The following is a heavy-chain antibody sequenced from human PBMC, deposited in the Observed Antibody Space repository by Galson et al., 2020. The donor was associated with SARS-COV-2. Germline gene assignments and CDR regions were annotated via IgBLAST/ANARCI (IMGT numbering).Heavy chain of an antibody. CDR3: ARGHCGSGTCFSGSY. CDR1: GFTFSDYY. V-gene: IGHV3-72*01. D-gene: IGHD2-21*01. CDR2: IRKKANSYST. J-gene: IGHJ4*02. Sequence: GGSLRLSCAASGFTFSDYYMDWVRQAPGKGLEWLARIRKKANSYSTEYAASVKGRFTISRDDSKNWLYLQMKSLKTADTAVYFCARGHCGSGTCFSGSYWGQGTLVTVSS.